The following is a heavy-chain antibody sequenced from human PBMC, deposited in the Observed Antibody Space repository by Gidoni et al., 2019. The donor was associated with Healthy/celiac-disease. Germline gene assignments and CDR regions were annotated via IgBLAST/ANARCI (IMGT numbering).Heavy chain of an antibody. V-gene: IGHV3-23*01. CDR3: AKDRYNWNDGSDY. Sequence: EVQLLESGGGLVQPGGSLRLSCAASGFTFSSYAMSWVRQAPGKGLEWVSDISGSGGSTYYADSVKGRFTISRDNSKNTLYLQMNSLRAEDTAVYYCAKDRYNWNDGSDYWGQGTLVTVSS. CDR1: GFTFSSYA. D-gene: IGHD1-20*01. CDR2: ISGSGGST. J-gene: IGHJ4*02.